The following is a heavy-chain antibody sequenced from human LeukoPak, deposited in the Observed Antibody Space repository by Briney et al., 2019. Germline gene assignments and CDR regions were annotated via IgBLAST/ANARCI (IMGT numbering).Heavy chain of an antibody. V-gene: IGHV4-39*07. CDR3: ARITIPRKLEYSSSWGGYFDY. CDR2: IYYSGST. Sequence: SETLSLTCTVSGGSISSYYWGWIRQPPGKGLEWIGSIYYSGSTYYNPSLKSRVTISVDTSKNRFSLKLSSVTAADTAVYYCARITIPRKLEYSSSWGGYFDYWGQGTLVTVSS. D-gene: IGHD6-13*01. J-gene: IGHJ4*02. CDR1: GGSISSYY.